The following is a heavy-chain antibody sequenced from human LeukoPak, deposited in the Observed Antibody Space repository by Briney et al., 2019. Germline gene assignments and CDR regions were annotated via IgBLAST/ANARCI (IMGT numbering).Heavy chain of an antibody. D-gene: IGHD3-16*01. CDR1: GFTFSNYE. V-gene: IGHV3-48*03. CDR2: IRNSGPTI. Sequence: GGSLRLSCAASGFTFSNYEMNWVRQAPGKGLEWISYIRNSGPTIYYADSVKGRFTISRDNAKNSLYLQMNSLRAEDTAVYYCAKDYAVGSIDYWGQGTLVTVSS. J-gene: IGHJ4*02. CDR3: AKDYAVGSIDY.